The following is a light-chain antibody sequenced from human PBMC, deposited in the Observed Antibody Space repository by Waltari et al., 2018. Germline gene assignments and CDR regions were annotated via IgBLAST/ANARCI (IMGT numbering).Light chain of an antibody. CDR1: SSSVGSNF. V-gene: IGLV1-47*01. J-gene: IGLJ1*01. CDR3: AAWDDSLSAYV. Sequence: QSVLTQPPSASGTPGQEVTISCSGTSSSVGSNFVFWYQHLPVAAPKLLIFRSDRRPSGVPDRISGSKSGTSASLVITGLRSEDEADYYCAAWDDSLSAYVFGTGTKVTVL. CDR2: RSD.